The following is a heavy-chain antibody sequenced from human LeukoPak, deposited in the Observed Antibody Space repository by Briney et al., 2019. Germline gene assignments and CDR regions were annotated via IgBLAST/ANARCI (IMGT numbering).Heavy chain of an antibody. CDR2: IYHSGST. D-gene: IGHD3-16*02. J-gene: IGHJ4*02. CDR3: ARAPRYVWGSYPTCLDY. V-gene: IGHV4-30-2*01. Sequence: PSETLSLTCAVSGGSISSGGYSWSWIRQPPGKGLEWIGYIYHSGSTNYNPSLKSRVTISVDKSKNQFSLKLSSVTAADTAVYYCARAPRYVWGSYPTCLDYWGQGTLVTVSS. CDR1: GGSISSGGYS.